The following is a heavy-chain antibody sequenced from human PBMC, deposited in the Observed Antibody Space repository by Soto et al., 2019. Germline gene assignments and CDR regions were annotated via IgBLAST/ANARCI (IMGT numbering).Heavy chain of an antibody. D-gene: IGHD5-12*01. Sequence: GGSLRLSCAASGFTFSSYAISWVRQAPWKGLEWVSAISGSGVSTYYADSVKGRFTISRDNSKNTLYLQMNSLRAEDTAVYYRAKDIKGDGYNYFAYWGQGTLVTVSS. CDR1: GFTFSSYA. CDR3: AKDIKGDGYNYFAY. CDR2: ISGSGVST. J-gene: IGHJ4*02. V-gene: IGHV3-23*01.